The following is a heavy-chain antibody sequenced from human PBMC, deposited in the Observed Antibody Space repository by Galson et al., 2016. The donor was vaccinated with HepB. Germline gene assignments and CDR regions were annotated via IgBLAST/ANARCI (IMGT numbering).Heavy chain of an antibody. J-gene: IGHJ4*02. CDR2: INPSDGST. D-gene: IGHD3-9*01. CDR1: GYIITTYH. Sequence: QSGAEVKQPGASVKASCKASGYIITTYHMHWVRQAPGQGLEWMGIINPSDGSTSYAQKFKGRVTMTRDTSTSTVYMELSRLRFDDTAVYFCARPGPHYEILTGYYCPLHYWGQGTLVTVSS. V-gene: IGHV1-46*01. CDR3: ARPGPHYEILTGYYCPLHY.